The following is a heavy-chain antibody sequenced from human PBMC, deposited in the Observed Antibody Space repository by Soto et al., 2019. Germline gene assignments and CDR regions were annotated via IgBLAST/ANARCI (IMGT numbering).Heavy chain of an antibody. D-gene: IGHD2-8*01. Sequence: QVQLGQSGAEVKKPGSSVKVSCKASGGTFKSYTLSWVRQAPGHGLEWMGRIIPILGIANCAQKFQARVTITPDKSTSTAYMELRSLSSADTAVYYCARDQDGDGHTGFDYWGQGALVTVSS. CDR2: IIPILGIA. CDR1: GGTFKSYT. CDR3: ARDQDGDGHTGFDY. V-gene: IGHV1-69*08. J-gene: IGHJ4*02.